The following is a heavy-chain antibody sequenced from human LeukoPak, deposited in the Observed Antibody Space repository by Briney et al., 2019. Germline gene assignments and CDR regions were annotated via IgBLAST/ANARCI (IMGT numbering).Heavy chain of an antibody. Sequence: GGSLRLSCAASGFTFNNYAMIWVRQAPGKGLEWVSVISGSGNSTYHADSVKGRFTISRDNSKNTLYLQMNSLRGEDTAVYHCLIDNSNWYWYFELWGRGTLVTVSS. J-gene: IGHJ2*01. CDR1: GFTFNNYA. CDR2: ISGSGNST. D-gene: IGHD1-1*01. CDR3: LIDNSNWYWYFEL. V-gene: IGHV3-23*01.